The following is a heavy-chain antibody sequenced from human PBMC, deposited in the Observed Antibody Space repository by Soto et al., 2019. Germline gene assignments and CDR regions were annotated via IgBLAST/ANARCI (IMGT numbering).Heavy chain of an antibody. V-gene: IGHV3-21*01. CDR1: GFTFSSYS. J-gene: IGHJ4*02. Sequence: EVQLVESGGGLVKPGGSLRLSCAASGFTFSSYSMNWVRQAPGKGLEWVSSISSSSSYIYYADSVKGRFTISRDNAKNSLYLQMNSLRAEDTAVYYCARVQKTYYYDSSGYSRDYWGQGTLVTVSS. CDR3: ARVQKTYYYDSSGYSRDY. CDR2: ISSSSSYI. D-gene: IGHD3-22*01.